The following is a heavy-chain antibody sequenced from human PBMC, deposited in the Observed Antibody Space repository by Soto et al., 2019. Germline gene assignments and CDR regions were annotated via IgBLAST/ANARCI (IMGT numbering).Heavy chain of an antibody. J-gene: IGHJ4*02. CDR2: ISGSGGST. Sequence: GGSLRLSCAASGFTFSSYAMSWVRQAPGKVLEWVSAISGSGGSTYYADSVKGRFTLSRDNSKNTLYLQMNSLRAEDTAVYYCARDHSGYYFDYWGQGTLVTVSS. CDR3: ARDHSGYYFDY. V-gene: IGHV3-23*01. CDR1: GFTFSSYA. D-gene: IGHD6-19*01.